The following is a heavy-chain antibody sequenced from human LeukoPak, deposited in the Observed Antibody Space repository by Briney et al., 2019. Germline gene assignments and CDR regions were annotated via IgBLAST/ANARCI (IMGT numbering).Heavy chain of an antibody. J-gene: IGHJ4*02. V-gene: IGHV3-30*02. D-gene: IGHD3-22*01. CDR2: IRYDGSNK. Sequence: GGSLRLSCAASGFTFSSYGMHWVRQAPGKGLEWVAFIRYDGSNKYYADSVKGRFTISRDNSKNTLYLQMNSLRAEDTAVYYCAKDGGRLGYYDSSGLAAFDYWGQGTLVTVSS. CDR3: AKDGGRLGYYDSSGLAAFDY. CDR1: GFTFSSYG.